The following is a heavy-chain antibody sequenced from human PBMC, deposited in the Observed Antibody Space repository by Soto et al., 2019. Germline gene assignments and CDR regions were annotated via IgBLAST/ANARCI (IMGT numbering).Heavy chain of an antibody. J-gene: IGHJ4*02. CDR1: GGSLTSGTYS. CDR3: ARGREFDS. V-gene: IGHV4-30-2*01. CDR2: IFPSGTT. Sequence: QLQLRESGSRLVKPSQTLSLTCAVSGGSLTSGTYSWNWIRQPPGKGLEWIGYIFPSGTTYYNRSLKSRVSISIDVSKNQFSLNLRSLTAADTAVYYCARGREFDSWGQGTLVTVSS.